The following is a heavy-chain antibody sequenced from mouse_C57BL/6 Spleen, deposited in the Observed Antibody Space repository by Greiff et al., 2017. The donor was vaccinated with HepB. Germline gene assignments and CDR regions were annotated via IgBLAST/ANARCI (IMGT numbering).Heavy chain of an antibody. CDR3: ARNLDYDGYFDV. Sequence: QVQLKESGPGLVQPSQSLSITCTVSGFSLTSYGVHWVRQSPGKGLEWLGVIWSGGSTDYNAAFISRLSISKDNSKSQVFFKMNSLQADDTAKYYGARNLDYDGYFDVWGTGTTVTVSS. CDR1: GFSLTSYG. J-gene: IGHJ1*03. V-gene: IGHV2-2*01. D-gene: IGHD2-4*01. CDR2: IWSGGST.